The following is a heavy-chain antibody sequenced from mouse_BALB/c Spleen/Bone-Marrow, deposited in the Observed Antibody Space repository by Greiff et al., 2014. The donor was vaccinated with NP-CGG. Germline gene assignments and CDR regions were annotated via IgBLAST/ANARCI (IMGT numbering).Heavy chain of an antibody. CDR2: IHPFDSET. V-gene: IGHV1-61*01. CDR3: ARRERTGMNY. J-gene: IGHJ2*01. CDR1: GYPFTSYW. D-gene: IGHD4-1*01. Sequence: QVQLQQPGAELVRPGASEKLSCKASGYPFTSYWMKWVKPRPGQGLEWSGMIHPFDSETRLNQKFKNKATLTVDKSSSTADMQLSSLTSEDSAVYYCARRERTGMNYWGQGTTLTVSS.